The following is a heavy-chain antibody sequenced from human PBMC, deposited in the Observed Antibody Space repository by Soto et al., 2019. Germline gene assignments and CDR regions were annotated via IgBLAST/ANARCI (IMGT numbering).Heavy chain of an antibody. Sequence: PVGSLRLSCKVSGFDFFGTYGFTWVRQAPGKGLEWIAFIRGRPYGATTEYAASVRGRFTVSRDDSLKQVNLQMNSLKTGDTAVYFCTREALGATSFFDFWGQGAQVTVSS. CDR1: GFDFFGTYG. D-gene: IGHD1-26*01. V-gene: IGHV3-49*04. J-gene: IGHJ4*02. CDR2: IRGRPYGATT. CDR3: TREALGATSFFDF.